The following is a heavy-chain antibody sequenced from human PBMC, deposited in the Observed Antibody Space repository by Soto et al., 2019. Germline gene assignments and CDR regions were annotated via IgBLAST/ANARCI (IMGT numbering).Heavy chain of an antibody. CDR2: INYSGST. D-gene: IGHD3-22*01. V-gene: IGHV4-39*01. J-gene: IGHJ4*02. CDR3: ARHLGRLDSSGYSYFDY. CDR1: GGSISSSSYY. Sequence: SETLSLTCTVSGGSISSSSYYWGWIRQPPGKGLEWIGSINYSGSTYYNPSLKSRVTISVDTSKNQFSLKLSSVTAADTAVYYCARHLGRLDSSGYSYFDYWGQGTLVTVSS.